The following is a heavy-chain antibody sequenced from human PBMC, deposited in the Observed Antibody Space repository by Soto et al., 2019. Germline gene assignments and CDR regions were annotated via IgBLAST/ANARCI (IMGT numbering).Heavy chain of an antibody. Sequence: QVQLVESGGGVVQPGTSLRLSCAVSGFTFSSFGMHWVRQAPGQGLEWVAVIWDDGSNKYYVDSVKGRFTISRDNSKNTLFLKMNSLGAEDTAVYCWGRARATSYFDSWGQGTLVTVSS. CDR3: GRARATSYFDS. V-gene: IGHV3-33*01. J-gene: IGHJ4*02. CDR2: IWDDGSNK. CDR1: GFTFSSFG.